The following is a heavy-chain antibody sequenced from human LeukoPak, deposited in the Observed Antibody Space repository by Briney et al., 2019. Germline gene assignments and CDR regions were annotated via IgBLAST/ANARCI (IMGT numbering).Heavy chain of an antibody. CDR2: MYYSGST. D-gene: IGHD3-22*01. J-gene: IGHJ4*02. CDR1: GGSIGSYY. V-gene: IGHV4-59*01. CDR3: ARGGWNKFDY. Sequence: PSETLSLTCTVSGGSIGSYYWSWIRQPPGKGLEWIGYMYYSGSTNYNPSLKSRVTISVDTSKNQFSLKLSSVTAADTAVYYCARGGWNKFDYWGQGTLVTVSS.